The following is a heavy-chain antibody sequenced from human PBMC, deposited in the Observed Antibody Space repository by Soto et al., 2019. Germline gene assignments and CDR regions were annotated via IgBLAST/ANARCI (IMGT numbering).Heavy chain of an antibody. CDR2: IIPIFSTA. D-gene: IGHD6-13*01. CDR1: GGTFSSYA. CDR3: ARVYSSSWYGDFDY. J-gene: IGHJ4*02. V-gene: IGHV1-69*13. Sequence: SVKVSCKASGGTFSSYAISWVRQAPGQGLEWMGGIIPIFSTANYAQKFQGRVTITADESTSTAYMELRSLRSDDTAVYYCARVYSSSWYGDFDYWGQGTLVTVSS.